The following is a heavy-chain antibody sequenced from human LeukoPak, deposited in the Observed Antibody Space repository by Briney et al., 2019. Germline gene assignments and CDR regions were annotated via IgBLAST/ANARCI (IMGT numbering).Heavy chain of an antibody. CDR3: ARAVVASHPLRYYFGL. J-gene: IGHJ4*02. Sequence: GGSLRLSCAASGFTFSSYWMHWVRQAPGKGLVWVSRINSDGSSTNYADSVKGRFTISRDNAKNTLYLQMNSLRAEDRAVYYCARAVVASHPLRYYFGLWGQGTLVSVSS. D-gene: IGHD2-15*01. CDR2: INSDGSST. CDR1: GFTFSSYW. V-gene: IGHV3-74*01.